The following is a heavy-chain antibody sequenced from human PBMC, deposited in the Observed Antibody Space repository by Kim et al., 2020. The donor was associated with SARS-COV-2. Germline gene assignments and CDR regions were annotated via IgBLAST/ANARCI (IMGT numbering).Heavy chain of an antibody. J-gene: IGHJ4*02. CDR2: ISSSSSYT. CDR1: GFTFSDYY. CDR3: ARDPAYGGNSQLIFDY. Sequence: GGSLRLSCAASGFTFSDYYMSWIRQAPGKGLEWVSYISSSSSYTNYADSVKGRFTISRDNAKNSLYLQMNSLRAEDTAVYYCARDPAYGGNSQLIFDYWGQGTLVTVSS. V-gene: IGHV3-11*05. D-gene: IGHD4-17*01.